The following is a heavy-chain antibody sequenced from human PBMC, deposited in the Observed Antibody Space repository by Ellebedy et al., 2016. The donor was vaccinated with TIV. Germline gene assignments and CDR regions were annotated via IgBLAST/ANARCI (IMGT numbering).Heavy chain of an antibody. J-gene: IGHJ3*02. CDR1: GYTFTGYY. CDR3: ALPRGDSEGGDDAFDI. Sequence: AASVKVSCKASGYTFTGYYMHWARQAPGQGLEWMGWINPNSGDTNYAQKFQGWVTMTRDTSISTAYMELSRLRSEDTAVYYCALPRGDSEGGDDAFDIWGQGTMVTVSS. V-gene: IGHV1-2*04. D-gene: IGHD3-3*01. CDR2: INPNSGDT.